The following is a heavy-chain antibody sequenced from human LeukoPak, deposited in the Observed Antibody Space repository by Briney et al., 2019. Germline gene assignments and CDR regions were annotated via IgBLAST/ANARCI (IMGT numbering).Heavy chain of an antibody. J-gene: IGHJ5*02. Sequence: GGSRRLSCAASGFTFDDYARHWVRQAPGKGRGWFSGISWNSGSIGYADSVKGRFTISRDNAKNSLYLQMNSLRAEDMALYYCAKGQIAVAGRDWFDPWGQGTLVTVSS. V-gene: IGHV3-9*03. CDR3: AKGQIAVAGRDWFDP. CDR2: ISWNSGSI. CDR1: GFTFDDYA. D-gene: IGHD6-19*01.